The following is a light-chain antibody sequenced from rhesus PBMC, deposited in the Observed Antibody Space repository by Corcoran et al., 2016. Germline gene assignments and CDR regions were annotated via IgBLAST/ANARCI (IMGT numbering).Light chain of an antibody. Sequence: DIVMTQSPDSLAVSLGERVTINCKSNQSLLYSSTNQRYLAWYQQKPGQSPKLLIYWTSTRQFGVPKRSSGSGSGTDDSLTISVLQAEDAAVYYCHQYYISPFTFGPGTKLESK. CDR3: HQYYISPFT. CDR2: WTS. V-gene: IGKV4-1*01. J-gene: IGKJ3*01. CDR1: QSLLYSSTNQRY.